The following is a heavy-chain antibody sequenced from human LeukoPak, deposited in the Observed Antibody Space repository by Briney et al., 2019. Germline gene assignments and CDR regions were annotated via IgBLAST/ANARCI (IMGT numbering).Heavy chain of an antibody. CDR3: SYQLLGRVSAFDI. J-gene: IGHJ3*02. Sequence: SETLSLTCTVSGGSISSSSYYWGWIRQPPGKGLEWIGSIYYSGSTYYNPSLKSRVTISADTSKNQFSLKLSSVTAADTAVYYCSYQLLGRVSAFDIWGQGTMVTVSS. V-gene: IGHV4-39*01. CDR1: GGSISSSSYY. CDR2: IYYSGST. D-gene: IGHD2-2*01.